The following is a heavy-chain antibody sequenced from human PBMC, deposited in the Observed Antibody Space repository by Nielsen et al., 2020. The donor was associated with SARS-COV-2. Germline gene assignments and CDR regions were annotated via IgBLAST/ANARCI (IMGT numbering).Heavy chain of an antibody. CDR3: ATDLEGSGYYMDV. J-gene: IGHJ6*03. Sequence: ASVKVSCKVSGYPLTELSMHWVRQAPGKGLEWMGGFDTEDGETIYAQKFQGRVTMTEDNSTDTAYMELSSLRAEDTAVYYCATDLEGSGYYMDVWGKGTTVTVSS. V-gene: IGHV1-24*01. CDR1: GYPLTELS. D-gene: IGHD3-10*01. CDR2: FDTEDGET.